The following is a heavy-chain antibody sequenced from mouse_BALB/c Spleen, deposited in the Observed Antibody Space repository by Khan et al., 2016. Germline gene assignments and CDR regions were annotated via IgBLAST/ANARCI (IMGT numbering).Heavy chain of an antibody. CDR2: IRNGGGST. V-gene: IGHV5-12*02. D-gene: IGHD2-10*01. CDR1: GFTFSDYY. Sequence: EVELVESGGGLVQPGGSLKLSCATSGFTFSDYYMYWVRQTPEKRLEWVAYIRNGGGSTYYPDTVKGRFTISRDNAKNTLYLQMSRLKSEDTALYYCARAYYDDAMDYWSQGTSVTVSS. J-gene: IGHJ4*01. CDR3: ARAYYDDAMDY.